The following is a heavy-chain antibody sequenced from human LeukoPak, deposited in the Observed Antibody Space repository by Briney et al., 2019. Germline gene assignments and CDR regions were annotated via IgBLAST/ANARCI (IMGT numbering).Heavy chain of an antibody. V-gene: IGHV3-30*02. CDR3: AKKGSGSSYFDP. CDR2: IRYDGSNK. D-gene: IGHD3-10*01. Sequence: GGSLRLSCAASGFTFSSCGMHWVRQAPGKGLEWVAFIRYDGSNKYYADSVKGRFTISRDNSKNTLYLQMNSLRAEDTAVYYCAKKGSGSSYFDPWGQGTLVTVSS. CDR1: GFTFSSCG. J-gene: IGHJ5*02.